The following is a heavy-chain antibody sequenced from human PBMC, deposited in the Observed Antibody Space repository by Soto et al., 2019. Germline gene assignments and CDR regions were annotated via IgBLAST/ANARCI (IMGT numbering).Heavy chain of an antibody. V-gene: IGHV1-2*02. D-gene: IGHD1-26*01. J-gene: IGHJ6*02. CDR3: ARIKWGLDYYSGIDV. CDR2: INPKTAAT. Sequence: QVQLVQSGAEVRKSGASVKVSCKASGYTFSDYFIQWLRQAPGQGLEWVAWINPKTAATNYAKKFQDRVTVTSDTSFSTAYLELTRPRSDDTALYQSARIKWGLDYYSGIDVWGQGTAVSVSS. CDR1: GYTFSDYF.